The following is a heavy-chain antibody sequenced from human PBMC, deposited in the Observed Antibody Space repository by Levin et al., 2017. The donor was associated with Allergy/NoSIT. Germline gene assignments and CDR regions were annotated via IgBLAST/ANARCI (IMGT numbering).Heavy chain of an antibody. V-gene: IGHV1-69*13. CDR1: GGTFSSYA. Sequence: SVKVSCKASGGTFSSYAISWVRQAPGQGLEWMGGIIPIFGTANYAQKFQGRVTITADESTSTAYMELSSLRSEDTAVYYCARSPPGNDAGYFDYWGQGTLVTVSS. D-gene: IGHD1-1*01. CDR3: ARSPPGNDAGYFDY. CDR2: IIPIFGTA. J-gene: IGHJ4*02.